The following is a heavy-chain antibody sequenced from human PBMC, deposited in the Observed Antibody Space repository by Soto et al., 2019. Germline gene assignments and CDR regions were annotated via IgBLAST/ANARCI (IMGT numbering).Heavy chain of an antibody. J-gene: IGHJ4*02. CDR2: IHYIGTT. Sequence: SETLCLSWTVSDDALRVFDCHWGWIRHSPGTCLYCIGSIHYIGTTYYNPSLEIRITINPDTSKNQFSLQLNSVTPEDTAVYYCARAAGRAGQLESPPPPYYFDYWGQGTLVTVSS. D-gene: IGHD6-6*01. CDR3: ARAAGRAGQLESPPPPYYFDY. V-gene: IGHV4-39*01. CDR1: DDALRVFDCH.